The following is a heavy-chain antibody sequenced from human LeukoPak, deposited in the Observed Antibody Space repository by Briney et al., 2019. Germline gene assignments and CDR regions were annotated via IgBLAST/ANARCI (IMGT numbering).Heavy chain of an antibody. Sequence: PGGSLRLSCAASGFTFSSYWMSWIRQAPGKGLEWVSYISSSGSTIYYADSVKGRFTISRDNAKNSLYLQMNSLRVEDTAVYYCARDFWSGSPDWGQGTLITVSS. CDR1: GFTFSSYW. D-gene: IGHD3-3*01. J-gene: IGHJ4*02. CDR3: ARDFWSGSPD. V-gene: IGHV3-11*01. CDR2: ISSSGSTI.